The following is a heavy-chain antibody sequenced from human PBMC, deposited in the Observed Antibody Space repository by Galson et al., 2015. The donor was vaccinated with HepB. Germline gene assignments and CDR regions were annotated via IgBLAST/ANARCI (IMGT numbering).Heavy chain of an antibody. CDR3: ARNNGSLTTVTAHAFFDI. CDR1: GFTFSTYG. J-gene: IGHJ3*02. V-gene: IGHV3-23*01. Sequence: SLRLSCAASGFTFSTYGMSWVRQAPGKGLELVAVISDIGGNTNYADSVKGRFTVSRDNSKNTLCLQMITLRAEDTAVYYCARNNGSLTTVTAHAFFDIWGQGTMVTVSS. CDR2: ISDIGGNT. D-gene: IGHD4-17*01.